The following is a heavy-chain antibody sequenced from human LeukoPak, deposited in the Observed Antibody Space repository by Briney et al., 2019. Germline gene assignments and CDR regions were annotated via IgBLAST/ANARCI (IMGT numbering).Heavy chain of an antibody. CDR2: IYYSGST. Sequence: PSETLSLTCTVSGGSISDYYWSWIRQPPGKGLERIGYIYYSGSTNYSPSLKSRVTISVDTSKNQFSLKLSSVTAADTAVYYCAREGLNDAFDIWGQGTVVTVSS. CDR1: GGSISDYY. CDR3: AREGLNDAFDI. J-gene: IGHJ3*02. V-gene: IGHV4-59*12.